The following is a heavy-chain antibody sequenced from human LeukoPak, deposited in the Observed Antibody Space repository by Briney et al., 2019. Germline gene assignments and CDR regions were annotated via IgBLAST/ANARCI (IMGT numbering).Heavy chain of an antibody. CDR2: INAGNGNT. J-gene: IGHJ2*01. CDR1: GYTFTSYA. V-gene: IGHV1-3*01. CDR3: ARSNEHWYFDL. Sequence: ASVKVSCKASGYTFTSYAMHWVRQAPGQRLEWMGWINAGNGNTKYSQKFQGRVTITRDTSASTAYMELSRLRSDDTAVYYCARSNEHWYFDLWGRGTLVTVSS.